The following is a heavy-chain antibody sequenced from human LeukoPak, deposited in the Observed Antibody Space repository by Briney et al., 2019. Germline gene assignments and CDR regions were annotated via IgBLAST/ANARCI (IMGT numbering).Heavy chain of an antibody. CDR1: GFTVSNNY. Sequence: GGSLRLSCAASGFTVSNNYMSWVRQAPGKGLEWVSVIYPGGNKYYAESVKGRFTISRDNSKNTLYLQMNSLRTEDTAVYYCAGPIFGVVMNPFDYWGQGTLVTVSS. CDR2: IYPGGNK. J-gene: IGHJ4*02. V-gene: IGHV3-53*05. D-gene: IGHD3-3*01. CDR3: AGPIFGVVMNPFDY.